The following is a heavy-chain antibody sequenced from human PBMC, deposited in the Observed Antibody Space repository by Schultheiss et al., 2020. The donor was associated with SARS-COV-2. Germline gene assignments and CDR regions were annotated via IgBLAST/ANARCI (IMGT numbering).Heavy chain of an antibody. CDR3: ARGLTIAARPNAFDI. D-gene: IGHD6-6*01. V-gene: IGHV4-61*02. J-gene: IGHJ3*02. CDR1: GGSISSGSYF. Sequence: SETLSLTCSVSGGSISSGSYFWSWIRQPAGKGLEWIGRIYTSGSTYYNPSLKSLVTISVDKSKNQFSLKLSSVTAADTAVYYCARGLTIAARPNAFDIWGQGTMVTVSS. CDR2: IYTSGST.